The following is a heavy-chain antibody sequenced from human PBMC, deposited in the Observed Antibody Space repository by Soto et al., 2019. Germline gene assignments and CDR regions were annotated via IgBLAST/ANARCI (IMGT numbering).Heavy chain of an antibody. Sequence: QVQLAQSGAEVKKPGSSVKVSCKASGGTFSSYAISWVRQAPGQGLEWMGGIIPIFGTANYAQKFQGRVTITADESTSTAYMELSSLRSEDTAVYYCARDRGGYCSGGSCQHSFRYFDLWGRGTLVTVSS. J-gene: IGHJ2*01. D-gene: IGHD2-15*01. V-gene: IGHV1-69*01. CDR2: IIPIFGTA. CDR3: ARDRGGYCSGGSCQHSFRYFDL. CDR1: GGTFSSYA.